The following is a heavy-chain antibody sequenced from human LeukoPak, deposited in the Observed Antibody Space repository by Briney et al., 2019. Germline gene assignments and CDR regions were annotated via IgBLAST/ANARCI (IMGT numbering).Heavy chain of an antibody. Sequence: SVKVSCKASGYTFTSYGISWVRQAPGQGLAWMGRIIPIFGTANYAQKFQGRVTIITDESTSTAYMELSSLRSEDTAVYYCARDGLGSSYRNGWYAYWGQGTLVTVSS. CDR1: GYTFTSYG. D-gene: IGHD6-19*01. V-gene: IGHV1-69*05. CDR2: IIPIFGTA. CDR3: ARDGLGSSYRNGWYAY. J-gene: IGHJ4*02.